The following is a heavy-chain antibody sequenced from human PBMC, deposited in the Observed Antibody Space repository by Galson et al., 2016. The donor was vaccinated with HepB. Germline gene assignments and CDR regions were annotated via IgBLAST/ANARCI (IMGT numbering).Heavy chain of an antibody. V-gene: IGHV3-23*01. Sequence: SLRLSCAASGFTFSTYAMSWVRQAPGKGLEWVSFISGSRGSANYADSVKGRFTISRDNSKNTLYLQMNSLRAEDTAVYYCAKGCGGNCFPPDVWGQGTMVTVSS. D-gene: IGHD2-21*02. J-gene: IGHJ3*01. CDR1: GFTFSTYA. CDR3: AKGCGGNCFPPDV. CDR2: ISGSRGSA.